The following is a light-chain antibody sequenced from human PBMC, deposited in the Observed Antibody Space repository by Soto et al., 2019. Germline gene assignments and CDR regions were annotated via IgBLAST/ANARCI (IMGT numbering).Light chain of an antibody. Sequence: QSALAQPRSVSESPGQSVTISCTGTSSDVGGYDLVSWYQQHPGNAPKLMIYDVTKRPSGVPDRFSGSRSGNTASLTISGLHAEDDADYYCCSYAGTYTFYVFGSGTKLTVL. CDR3: CSYAGTYTFYV. V-gene: IGLV2-11*01. CDR2: DVT. CDR1: SSDVGGYDL. J-gene: IGLJ1*01.